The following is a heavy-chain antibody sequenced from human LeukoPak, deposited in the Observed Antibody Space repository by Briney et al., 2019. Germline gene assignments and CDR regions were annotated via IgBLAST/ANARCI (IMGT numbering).Heavy chain of an antibody. CDR3: ARASDPWLQLT. CDR2: IKQDGSEK. V-gene: IGHV3-7*05. J-gene: IGHJ5*02. D-gene: IGHD5-24*01. CDR1: GFTFSNYW. Sequence: GASLRPSCAASGFTFSNYWMIWVRQAPGKGLEWVGNIKQDGSEKRYADSVRGRFTVSRDNAQTSLYLQMNSLRAEDTAVYYCARASDPWLQLTWGQGTLVTVSS.